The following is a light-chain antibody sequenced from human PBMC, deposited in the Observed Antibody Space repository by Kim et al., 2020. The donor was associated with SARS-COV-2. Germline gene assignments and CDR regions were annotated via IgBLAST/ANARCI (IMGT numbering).Light chain of an antibody. CDR2: GVS. CDR1: TSAVGGYKY. Sequence: DTTACTEATSAVGGYKYVSGYQQHPGKAPKITIYGVSKRPSGVPDRFSGSKSGNSSSLTVSGPQAEDEADYYCSSYAGSNSLLFGGGTQLTVL. J-gene: IGLJ3*02. V-gene: IGLV2-8*01. CDR3: SSYAGSNSLL.